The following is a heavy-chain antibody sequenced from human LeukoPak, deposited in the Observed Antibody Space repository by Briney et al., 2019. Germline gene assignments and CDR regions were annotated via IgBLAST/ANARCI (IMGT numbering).Heavy chain of an antibody. Sequence: GGSLRLSCAASGFTFSSYGMHWVRQAPGKGLEWVAFIRYDGSNKYYADSVKGRFTISRDNSKNTLYLQMNSLRAEDTAVYYCAKDFVDTAMGTSGDYWGQGTLVTVSS. CDR3: AKDFVDTAMGTSGDY. CDR1: GFTFSSYG. CDR2: IRYDGSNK. V-gene: IGHV3-30*02. J-gene: IGHJ4*02. D-gene: IGHD5-18*01.